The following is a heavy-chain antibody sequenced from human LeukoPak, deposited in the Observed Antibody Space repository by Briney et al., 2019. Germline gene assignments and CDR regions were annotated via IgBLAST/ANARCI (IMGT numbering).Heavy chain of an antibody. V-gene: IGHV1-46*01. CDR1: GYTFTSYS. D-gene: IGHD6-25*01. J-gene: IGHJ4*02. Sequence: ASVKVSCKPSGYTFTSYSMHWVRQAPGQGLEWTGIINPSVGSTNYAQKFQGRVTITRDTSTSTVYMELSSLRSKATALYYSARDYGRRQRPLYYFDYWGQGTLVTVSS. CDR3: ARDYGRRQRPLYYFDY. CDR2: INPSVGST.